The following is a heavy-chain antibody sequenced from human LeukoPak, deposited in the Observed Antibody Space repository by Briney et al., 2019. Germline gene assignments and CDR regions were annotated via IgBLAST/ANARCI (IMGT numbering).Heavy chain of an antibody. D-gene: IGHD5-24*01. J-gene: IGHJ1*01. V-gene: IGHV3-23*01. CDR2: ISGSGGST. Sequence: PGGSLRLSCVASGFTFSNYVMSWVRQAQGKGLEWVSAISGSGGSTYQADSVKGRFTISRDNSQNTLYLQMNSLRAEDTAVYYCAKDGEMAEYFQHWGQGTLVTVSS. CDR1: GFTFSNYV. CDR3: AKDGEMAEYFQH.